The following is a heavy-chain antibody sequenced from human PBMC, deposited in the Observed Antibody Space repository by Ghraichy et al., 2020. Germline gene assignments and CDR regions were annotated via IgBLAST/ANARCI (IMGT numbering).Heavy chain of an antibody. CDR3: ARRNRWGESWYSSSWYLRGGPFDY. D-gene: IGHD6-13*01. CDR2: INHSGST. J-gene: IGHJ4*02. V-gene: IGHV4-34*01. CDR1: GGSFSGYY. Sequence: SQTLSLTCAVYGGSFSGYYWSWIRQPPGKGLEWIGEINHSGSTNYNPSLKSRVTISVDTSKNQFSLKLSSVTAADTAVYYCARRNRWGESWYSSSWYLRGGPFDYWGQGTLVTVSS.